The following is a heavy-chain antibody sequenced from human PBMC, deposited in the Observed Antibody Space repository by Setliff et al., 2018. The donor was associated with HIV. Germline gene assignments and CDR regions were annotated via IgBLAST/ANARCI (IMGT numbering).Heavy chain of an antibody. J-gene: IGHJ4*02. CDR2: VNPSGGDT. Sequence: ASVKVSCKASGYAFTSFYLHWVRQAPGQGLEWMAIVNPSGGDTSYAEKFQGGVTMTSDTSTSTVYMDLSSLGSEDTAVYYCARASRGGYYGSSGYAYWGQGTLVTVSS. CDR3: ARASRGGYYGSSGYAY. CDR1: GYAFTSFY. D-gene: IGHD3-22*01. V-gene: IGHV1-46*01.